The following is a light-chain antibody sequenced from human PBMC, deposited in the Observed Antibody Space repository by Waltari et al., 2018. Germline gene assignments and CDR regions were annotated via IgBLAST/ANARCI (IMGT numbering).Light chain of an antibody. Sequence: DIQMTQSPSTLYASVGDRVTITCRASQSISTWLAWYHQRPGEAPNLLIYKASSLEGGVPSRFSGSGSGTEFTLTISSLQPDDFATYYCHQYHIYPGTFGQGTKVEIK. CDR3: HQYHIYPGT. J-gene: IGKJ1*01. CDR1: QSISTW. V-gene: IGKV1-5*03. CDR2: KAS.